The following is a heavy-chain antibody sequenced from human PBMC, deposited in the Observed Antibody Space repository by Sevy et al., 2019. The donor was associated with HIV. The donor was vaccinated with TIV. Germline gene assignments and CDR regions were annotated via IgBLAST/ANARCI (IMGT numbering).Heavy chain of an antibody. CDR1: GFIFSNYA. J-gene: IGHJ3*02. CDR3: AKDRITVIGDAFDI. D-gene: IGHD3-10*02. V-gene: IGHV3-23*01. CDR2: ISGRHGTT. Sequence: QLGGSLRLSCTASGFIFSNYAMYWVRQAPGKGLEWVSGISGRHGTTYYTDSVKGRFTISRDNSKNTLYLQMNSLRAEDTAIYYCAKDRITVIGDAFDIWGQGTMVTVSS.